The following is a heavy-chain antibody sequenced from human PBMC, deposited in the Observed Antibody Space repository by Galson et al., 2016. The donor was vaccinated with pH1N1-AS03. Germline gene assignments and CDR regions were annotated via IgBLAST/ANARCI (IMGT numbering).Heavy chain of an antibody. V-gene: IGHV3-13*01. CDR3: ARESSANSVAAFDI. J-gene: IGHJ3*02. CDR2: IGVAGDT. Sequence: SLRLSCAASGFTFSSYEMHWVRQSTGKGLEWVSAIGVAGDTFDTDSVKGRFTISRENAKNSFYLQMNTLRAGDTAVYFCARESSANSVAAFDIWDQGTMVTVSS. D-gene: IGHD1-1*01. CDR1: GFTFSSYE.